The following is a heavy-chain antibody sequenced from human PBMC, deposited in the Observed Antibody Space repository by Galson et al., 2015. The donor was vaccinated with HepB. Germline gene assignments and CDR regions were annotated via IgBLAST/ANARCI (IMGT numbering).Heavy chain of an antibody. CDR1: GDSVSSNSAA. Sequence: CAISGDSVSSNSAAWNWIRQSPSRGLEWLGRTYYRSKWYNDYAVSVKSRITINPDTSKNQFSLQLNSVTPEDTAVYYCARGGSVVPAVRYYYYYMDVWGKGTTVTVSS. J-gene: IGHJ6*03. V-gene: IGHV6-1*01. CDR2: TYYRSKWYN. CDR3: ARGGSVVPAVRYYYYYMDV. D-gene: IGHD2-2*01.